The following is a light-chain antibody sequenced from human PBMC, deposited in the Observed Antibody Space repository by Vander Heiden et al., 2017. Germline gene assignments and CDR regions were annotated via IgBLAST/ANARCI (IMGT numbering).Light chain of an antibody. V-gene: IGLV1-40*01. CDR1: SSNIGADYD. CDR2: AND. Sequence: QSVPTQPPPASGAPRQRVTISCTGSSSNIGADYDVHWYQQFPGTAPKLLITANDKRPSGVPDRFSGSKSGSSASLAITGLQAEDEADYFCQSYDSDLGARVFGGGTKVTVL. J-gene: IGLJ3*02. CDR3: QSYDSDLGARV.